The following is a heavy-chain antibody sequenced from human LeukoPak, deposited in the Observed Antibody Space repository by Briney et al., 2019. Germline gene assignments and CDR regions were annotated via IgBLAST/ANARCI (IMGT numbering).Heavy chain of an antibody. Sequence: GRCLRLSCAASGFTFSSYAMHWVRQAPGKGLEWVAVISYDGSNKYYADSVKGRFTISRDNSKNTLYLQMNSLRAEDTAVYYCARGGSGYYPAALDYWGQGTLVTVSS. CDR1: GFTFSSYA. CDR2: ISYDGSNK. CDR3: ARGGSGYYPAALDY. J-gene: IGHJ4*02. V-gene: IGHV3-30-3*01. D-gene: IGHD3-3*01.